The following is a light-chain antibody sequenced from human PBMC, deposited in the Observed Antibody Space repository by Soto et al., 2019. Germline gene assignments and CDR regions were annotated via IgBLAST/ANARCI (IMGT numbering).Light chain of an antibody. V-gene: IGLV2-14*01. CDR1: SSDVGGYNY. CDR3: SSYTDSSAHVL. J-gene: IGLJ3*02. CDR2: DVN. Sequence: QSALTQPASVSGSPGQSITISCTGTSSDVGGYNYASWYQQFPDKAPKLIIYDVNTRPAGVSNRFSGSKSANTASLTISGLQAEDEGEYYCSSYTDSSAHVLFGGGTKLTVL.